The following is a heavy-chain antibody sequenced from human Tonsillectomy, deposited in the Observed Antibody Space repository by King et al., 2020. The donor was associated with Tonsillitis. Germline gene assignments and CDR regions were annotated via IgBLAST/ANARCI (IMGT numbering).Heavy chain of an antibody. CDR2: INHSGST. V-gene: IGHV4-34*01. D-gene: IGHD3-10*01. CDR1: GGSFSGYY. J-gene: IGHJ6*02. CDR3: ARARWVRGVTSYGMDV. Sequence: VQLQQWGAGLLKPSETLSLTCAVYGGSFSGYYWSWIRQPPGKGLEWIGEINHSGSTNYNPSLKSRVTISVDTSKNQFSLKLSSVTAADTAVYYGARARWVRGVTSYGMDVWGQGTTVTVSS.